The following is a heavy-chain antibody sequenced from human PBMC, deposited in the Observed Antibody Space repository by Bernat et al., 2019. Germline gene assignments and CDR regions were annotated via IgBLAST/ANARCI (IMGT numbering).Heavy chain of an antibody. J-gene: IGHJ3*02. CDR2: ISSSSSYI. V-gene: IGHV3-21*01. CDR1: GFTFSSYS. Sequence: EVQLVESGGGLVKPGGSLRLSCAASGFTFSSYSMNWVRQPPGKGLEWVSSISSSSSYIYYADSVKGRFTISRDNAKNSLYLQMNSLRAEDTAVYYCARDRDGGLWFDIWGQGTMVTVSS. CDR3: ARDRDGGLWFDI. D-gene: IGHD5-24*01.